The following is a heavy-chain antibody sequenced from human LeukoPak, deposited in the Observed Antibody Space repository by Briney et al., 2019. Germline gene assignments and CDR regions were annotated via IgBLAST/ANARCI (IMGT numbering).Heavy chain of an antibody. CDR2: IYPGDSDT. J-gene: IGHJ4*02. V-gene: IGHV5-51*01. CDR3: ARRRSPYCGGDCYQIDY. D-gene: IGHD2-21*02. CDR1: GYSFISYW. Sequence: GESLKISCKGSGYSFISYWIGWVRQMPGKGLEWMGIIYPGDSDTRYSPSFQGQVTISADKSISTAYLQWSSLKASDTAMYCCARRRSPYCGGDCYQIDYWGQGTLVTVSS.